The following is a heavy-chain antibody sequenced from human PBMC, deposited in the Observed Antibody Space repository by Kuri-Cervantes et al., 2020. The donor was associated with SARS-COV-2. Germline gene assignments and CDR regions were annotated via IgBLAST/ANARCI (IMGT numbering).Heavy chain of an antibody. CDR3: ARDPYSSSWYRYYYGMDV. CDR2: ISRSSSYI. Sequence: ETLSLTGAASGFTFSSYSMNWVRQAPGKGLEWVSSISRSSSYIYYADSVKVRFTISRYNAKISLYLQMNSLRAEDTAVYYCARDPYSSSWYRYYYGMDVWGQGTTVTVSS. V-gene: IGHV3-21*01. J-gene: IGHJ6*02. D-gene: IGHD6-13*01. CDR1: GFTFSSYS.